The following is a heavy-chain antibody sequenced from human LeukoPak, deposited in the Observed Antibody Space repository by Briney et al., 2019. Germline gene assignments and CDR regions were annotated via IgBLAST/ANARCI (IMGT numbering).Heavy chain of an antibody. V-gene: IGHV1-2*02. CDR3: ARVVYSSSWFDY. Sequence: ASVKVSCKASGYTFTGYYMHWVRQAPGQGLEWMGWINPNSSGTNYAQKFQGRVTMTRDTSISTAYMELSRLRSDDTAVYYCARVVYSSSWFDYWGQGTLVTVSS. CDR2: INPNSSGT. D-gene: IGHD6-13*01. J-gene: IGHJ4*02. CDR1: GYTFTGYY.